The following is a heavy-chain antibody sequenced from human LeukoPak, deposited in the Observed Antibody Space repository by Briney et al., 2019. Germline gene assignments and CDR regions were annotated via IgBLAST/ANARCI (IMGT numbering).Heavy chain of an antibody. J-gene: IGHJ5*02. CDR1: GGSISSHY. D-gene: IGHD3-22*01. CDR3: ARDKGRGSSGQYYPNWFDP. Sequence: PSETLSLTCTVSGGSISSHYWSWIRQPPGKGLEWIGYIYYSGSTNYNPSLKSRVTISVDTSKNQFSLKLSSVTAADTAVYYCARDKGRGSSGQYYPNWFDPWGQGTLVTVSS. V-gene: IGHV4-59*11. CDR2: IYYSGST.